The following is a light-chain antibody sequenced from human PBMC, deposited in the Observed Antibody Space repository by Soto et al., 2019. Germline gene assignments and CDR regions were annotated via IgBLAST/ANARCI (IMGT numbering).Light chain of an antibody. Sequence: PPSASGSPGQSVTISCTGTSGDVGAYNYVSWYQQHPGKAPKLMIYEVNKRPSGVPDRFSGSKSGNTASLTVSGLQADDEADYYCSSYAGSNRVFGTGTKVTVL. J-gene: IGLJ1*01. CDR2: EVN. CDR1: SGDVGAYNY. CDR3: SSYAGSNRV. V-gene: IGLV2-8*01.